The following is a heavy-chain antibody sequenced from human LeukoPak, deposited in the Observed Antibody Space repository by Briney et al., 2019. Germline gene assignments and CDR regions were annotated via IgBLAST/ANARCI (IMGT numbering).Heavy chain of an antibody. V-gene: IGHV1-69*01. J-gene: IGHJ5*02. CDR3: ARLSPYYYDSSGYYYESDP. D-gene: IGHD3-22*01. CDR2: IIPIFGTA. CDR1: GGTFSSYA. Sequence: GSSVKVSCKASGGTFSSYAISWARQAPGQGLEWMGGIIPIFGTANYAQKFQGRVTITADESTSTAYMELSSLRSEDTAVYYCARLSPYYYDSSGYYYESDPWGQGTLVTVSS.